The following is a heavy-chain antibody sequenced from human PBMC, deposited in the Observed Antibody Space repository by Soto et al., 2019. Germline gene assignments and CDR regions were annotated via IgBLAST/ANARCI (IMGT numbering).Heavy chain of an antibody. CDR1: GGSFSGYY. CDR3: ARGRRTTVTIDY. D-gene: IGHD4-17*01. V-gene: IGHV4-34*01. J-gene: IGHJ4*02. Sequence: SDTLSLTCAVYGGSFSGYYWSWIRQPPGKGLEWIGEINHSGSTNYNPSLKSRVTISVDTSKNQFSLKLSSVTAADTAVYYCARGRRTTVTIDYWGQGTLVTSPQ. CDR2: INHSGST.